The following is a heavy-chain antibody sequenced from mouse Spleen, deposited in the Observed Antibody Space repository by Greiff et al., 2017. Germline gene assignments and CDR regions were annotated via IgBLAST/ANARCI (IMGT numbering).Heavy chain of an antibody. V-gene: IGHV1-5*01. CDR1: GYTFTSYW. Sequence: EVQLQQSGTVLARPGASVKMSCKTSGYTFTSYWMHWVKQRPGQGLEWIGAIYPGNSDTSYNQKFKGKAKLTAVTSASTAYMELSSLTNEDSAVYYCTRYYYGGYYAMDYWGQGTSVTVSS. CDR2: IYPGNSDT. J-gene: IGHJ4*01. CDR3: TRYYYGGYYAMDY. D-gene: IGHD1-1*01.